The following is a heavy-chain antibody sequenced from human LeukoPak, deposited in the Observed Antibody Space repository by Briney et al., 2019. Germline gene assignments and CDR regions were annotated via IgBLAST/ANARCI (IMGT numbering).Heavy chain of an antibody. CDR2: INPSGGST. CDR3: ARERDSSSWEDAFDI. J-gene: IGHJ3*02. Sequence: ASVKVSCKASGYTFTSYYMHWVRQAPGQGLEWMGIINPSGGSTSYAQKFQGRVTMTRDMSTSSVYMELSSLRSEDTAVYYCARERDSSSWEDAFDIWGQGTMVTVSS. CDR1: GYTFTSYY. D-gene: IGHD6-13*01. V-gene: IGHV1-46*01.